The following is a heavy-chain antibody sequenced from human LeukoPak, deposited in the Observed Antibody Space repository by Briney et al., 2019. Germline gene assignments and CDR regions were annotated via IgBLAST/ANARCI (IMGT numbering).Heavy chain of an antibody. V-gene: IGHV3-30-3*01. CDR2: ISYDGSNK. Sequence: GGSLRLSCAASGFTFSSYAMHWVRQAPGKGLEWVAVISYDGSNKYYADSVKGRFTISRDNSKNTLYLQMNSLRAEDTAVYYCARKLRFLEWITGYYFEYWGQGTLVTVSS. D-gene: IGHD3-3*01. J-gene: IGHJ4*02. CDR3: ARKLRFLEWITGYYFEY. CDR1: GFTFSSYA.